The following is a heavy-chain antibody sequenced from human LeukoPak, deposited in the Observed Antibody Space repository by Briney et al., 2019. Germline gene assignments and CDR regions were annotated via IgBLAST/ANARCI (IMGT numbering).Heavy chain of an antibody. D-gene: IGHD3-3*01. CDR2: ISAYNGNT. CDR1: VSTFTSYG. Sequence: ASVKVSCKASVSTFTSYGISWVREAPGQGLEWMGWISAYNGNTNYAQKLQGRVTMTTDTSTSTAYMELRSLRSDDTAVYYCARGNPPHIQEDYDSWGGPPPGYYMDVWGKGTTVTVSS. CDR3: ARGNPPHIQEDYDSWGGPPPGYYMDV. V-gene: IGHV1-18*01. J-gene: IGHJ6*03.